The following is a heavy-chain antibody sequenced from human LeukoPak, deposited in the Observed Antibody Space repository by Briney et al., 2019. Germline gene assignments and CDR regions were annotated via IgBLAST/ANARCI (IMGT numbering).Heavy chain of an antibody. CDR1: GGSISGYY. CDR3: ARSSGTAVAGLTSYYHYLDV. J-gene: IGHJ6*03. V-gene: IGHV4-59*01. Sequence: SSETLSLTCTVSGGSISGYYWAWIRQPPAKGLDWIGYIHYTRTTNLNPSLESRVNLSVDTSNDEFSLKLRSVTAADTAVYYCARSSGTAVAGLTSYYHYLDVWGTGTTVTVSS. CDR2: IHYTRTT. D-gene: IGHD6-19*01.